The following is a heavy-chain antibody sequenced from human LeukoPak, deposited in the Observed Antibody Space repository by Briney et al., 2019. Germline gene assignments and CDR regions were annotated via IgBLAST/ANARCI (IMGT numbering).Heavy chain of an antibody. D-gene: IGHD5-18*01. CDR2: INPNSGGT. V-gene: IGHV1-2*02. Sequence: ASVKVSCQASGYTFTDYYIHWVRQAPGQGLEWMGWINPNSGGTNYAQKFQGRVTMTRDTSISTAYMELSRLRSDDTAVYYCAREIQLWPYYFDYWGQGTLVTVSS. CDR3: AREIQLWPYYFDY. CDR1: GYTFTDYY. J-gene: IGHJ4*02.